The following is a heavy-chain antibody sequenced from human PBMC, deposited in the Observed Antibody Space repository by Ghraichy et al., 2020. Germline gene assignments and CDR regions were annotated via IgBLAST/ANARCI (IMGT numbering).Heavy chain of an antibody. J-gene: IGHJ4*02. CDR1: GGSISSYY. D-gene: IGHD5-24*01. CDR3: ARGGEMANYGGFDY. V-gene: IGHV4-59*08. CDR2: IYYSGST. Sequence: SETLSLTCTVSGGSISSYYWSWIRQPPGKGLEWIGYIYYSGSTNYNPSLKSRVTISVDTSKNQFSLKLSSVTAADTAVYYCARGGEMANYGGFDYWGQGTLVTVSS.